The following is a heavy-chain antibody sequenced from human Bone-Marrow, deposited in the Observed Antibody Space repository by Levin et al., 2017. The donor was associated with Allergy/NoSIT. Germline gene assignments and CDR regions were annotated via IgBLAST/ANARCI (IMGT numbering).Heavy chain of an antibody. V-gene: IGHV3-11*01. CDR1: RFAFDDYY. J-gene: IGHJ3*01. Sequence: PGGSLRLSCAASRFAFDDYYMSWIRQAPGKGLEWISYVNPSGKFIYYADSVKGRFTISRDNAKNSLFLQMNSLRADDTAMYYCARATPNLRNENYDFWSGAHPAGAFDVWGQGTVVTVSS. CDR3: ARATPNLRNENYDFWSGAHPAGAFDV. D-gene: IGHD3-3*01. CDR2: VNPSGKFI.